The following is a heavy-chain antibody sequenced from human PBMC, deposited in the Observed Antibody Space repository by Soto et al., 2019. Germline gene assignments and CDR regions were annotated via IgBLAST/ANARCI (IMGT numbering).Heavy chain of an antibody. Sequence: SSETLSLTCAVYGGSFSGYYWSWIRQPPGKGLEWIGEINHSGSTNYNPSLKSRVTISVDTSKNQFSLKLSSVTAADTAVYYCARGRGNWNYATGYYYGMDVWGQGTTVTVSS. J-gene: IGHJ6*02. CDR1: GGSFSGYY. CDR2: INHSGST. V-gene: IGHV4-34*01. CDR3: ARGRGNWNYATGYYYGMDV. D-gene: IGHD1-7*01.